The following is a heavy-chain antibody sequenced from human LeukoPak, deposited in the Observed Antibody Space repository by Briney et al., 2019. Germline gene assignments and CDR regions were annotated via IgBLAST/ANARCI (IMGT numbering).Heavy chain of an antibody. D-gene: IGHD1-26*01. Sequence: ASVKVSCKVSGYTLTELSMHWVRQAPGKGLEWLGGFDPDDGETIYAQKFQGRVTMTEDTSTDTAYMELSSLRSEDTAVYYCATAYSGSHDAFDIWGQGTMVTVSS. CDR2: FDPDDGET. V-gene: IGHV1-24*01. CDR1: GYTLTELS. J-gene: IGHJ3*02. CDR3: ATAYSGSHDAFDI.